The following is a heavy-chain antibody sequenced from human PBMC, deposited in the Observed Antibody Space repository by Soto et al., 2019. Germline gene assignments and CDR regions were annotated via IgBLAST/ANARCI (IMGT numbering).Heavy chain of an antibody. CDR1: GFTFDDYA. J-gene: IGHJ4*02. D-gene: IGHD6-13*01. V-gene: IGHV3-9*01. CDR3: AKDGPQGRSSLVPHYFDY. Sequence: GGSLRLSCAASGFTFDDYAMHWVRQAPGKGLEWVSGISWNSGSIGYADSVKGRFTISRDNAKNSLYLQMNSLRAEDTALYYCAKDGPQGRSSLVPHYFDYWGQGTLVTVSS. CDR2: ISWNSGSI.